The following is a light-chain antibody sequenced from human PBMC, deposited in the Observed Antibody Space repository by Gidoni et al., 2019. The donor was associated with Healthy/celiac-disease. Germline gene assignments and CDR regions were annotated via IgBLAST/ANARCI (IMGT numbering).Light chain of an antibody. CDR1: QSVSSN. Sequence: EIVMTQSPATLSVSPGERATLSCRASQSVSSNLAWYQQKPGQAPRLLIYGASTRATGIPARFSGSGSGTEFTLTISSLQSEDFAVYYCQQYNNWRPMCSFGQGTKLEIK. J-gene: IGKJ2*04. CDR2: GAS. CDR3: QQYNNWRPMCS. V-gene: IGKV3-15*01.